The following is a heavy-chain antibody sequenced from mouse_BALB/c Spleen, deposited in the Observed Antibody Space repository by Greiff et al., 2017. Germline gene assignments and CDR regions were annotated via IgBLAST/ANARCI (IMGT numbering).Heavy chain of an antibody. J-gene: IGHJ2*01. D-gene: IGHD2-1*01. V-gene: IGHV14-1*02. CDR3: AREGFGNYPFDY. CDR2: IDPENGNT. Sequence: EVKLQESGAELVRPGALVKLSCKASGFNIKDYYMHWVKQRPEQGLEWIGWIDPENGNTIYDPKFQGKASITADTSSNTAYLQLSSLTSEDTAVYFCAREGFGNYPFDYWGQGTTLTVSS. CDR1: GFNIKDYY.